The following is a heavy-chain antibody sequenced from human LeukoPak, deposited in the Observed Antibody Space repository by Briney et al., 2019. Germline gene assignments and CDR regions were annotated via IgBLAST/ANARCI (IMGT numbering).Heavy chain of an antibody. D-gene: IGHD3-10*01. J-gene: IGHJ6*02. V-gene: IGHV3-33*01. CDR1: GFTFSSYG. CDR2: IWYDGSNK. CDR3: ARVDYYGSGSYNYYGMDV. Sequence: PGGSLRLSCAASGFTFSSYGMHWVRQAPSEGLEWVAVIWYDGSNKYYADSVKGRFTISRDNSKNTLYLQMNSLRAEDTAVYYCARVDYYGSGSYNYYGMDVWGQGTTVTVSS.